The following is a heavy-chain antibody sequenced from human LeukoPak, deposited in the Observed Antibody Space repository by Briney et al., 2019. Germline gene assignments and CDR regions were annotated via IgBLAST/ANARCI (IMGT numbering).Heavy chain of an antibody. CDR3: ARAGYCSGGKCYTFDY. J-gene: IGHJ4*02. Sequence: ASVKVSCTASGYTFTAYSLYWVRLAPAQGLEWMGWINPNSGGTDCAQRFQGRSTMTRVTSITMLYMELSTLTPDDTAVYYGARAGYCSGGKCYTFDYWGQGTLVTVSS. CDR1: GYTFTAYS. CDR2: INPNSGGT. D-gene: IGHD2-15*01. V-gene: IGHV1-2*02.